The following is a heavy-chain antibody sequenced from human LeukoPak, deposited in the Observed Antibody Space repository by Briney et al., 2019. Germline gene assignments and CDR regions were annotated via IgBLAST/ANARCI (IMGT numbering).Heavy chain of an antibody. Sequence: SETLSLTCTVSGGSISSSIYYWSWIRQPPGKGLEWIGYIYYRGSTNYNPSLKSRVTFSVDTSKNQFSLKLNSVTAADTAVYYCARGGDYGDLRYFDYWGQGTLVTVSS. D-gene: IGHD4-17*01. CDR1: GGSISSSIYY. V-gene: IGHV4-61*01. J-gene: IGHJ4*02. CDR3: ARGGDYGDLRYFDY. CDR2: IYYRGST.